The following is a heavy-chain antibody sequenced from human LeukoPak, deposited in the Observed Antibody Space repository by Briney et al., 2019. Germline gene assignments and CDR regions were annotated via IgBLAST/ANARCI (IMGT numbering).Heavy chain of an antibody. V-gene: IGHV1-18*01. Sequence: ASVKLSCTASGGTFSSYAISWVRLGPGQGLELMGLISAYNGNTNYAQTLHSRVTMTTETSTSKAFTQLRSLISDDTTAYYCSRVALYSSSWYGAFDLWGQGAMVTVSS. CDR3: SRVALYSSSWYGAFDL. J-gene: IGHJ3*01. CDR2: ISAYNGNT. D-gene: IGHD6-13*01. CDR1: GGTFSSYA.